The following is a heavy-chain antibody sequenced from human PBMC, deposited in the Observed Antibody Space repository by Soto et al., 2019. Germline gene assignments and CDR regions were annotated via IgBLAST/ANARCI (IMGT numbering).Heavy chain of an antibody. CDR3: ARASPRGYFDY. Sequence: PSDTLSLTCTVAGGSISSLYWSWIRQPPGKGLEWIGYIYYSGSTNYNPSLKSRVTISVDTSKNQFSLKLSSVTAADTAVYYCARASPRGYFDYWGQGTLVTVSS. V-gene: IGHV4-59*11. CDR1: GGSISSLY. CDR2: IYYSGST. J-gene: IGHJ4*02.